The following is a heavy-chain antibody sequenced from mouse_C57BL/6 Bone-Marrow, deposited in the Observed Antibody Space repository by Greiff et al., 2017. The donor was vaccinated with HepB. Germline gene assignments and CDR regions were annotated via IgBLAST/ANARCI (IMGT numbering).Heavy chain of an antibody. CDR1: GYSFTGYY. Sequence: EVQGVESGPELVKPGASVKISCKASGYSFTGYYMNWVKQSPEKSLEWIGEINPSTGGTTYNQKFKAKATLTVDKSSSTAYMQLKSLTSEDSAVYYCARSPPDYSNSYYFDYWGQGTTLTVSS. V-gene: IGHV1-42*01. D-gene: IGHD2-5*01. CDR3: ARSPPDYSNSYYFDY. CDR2: INPSTGGT. J-gene: IGHJ2*01.